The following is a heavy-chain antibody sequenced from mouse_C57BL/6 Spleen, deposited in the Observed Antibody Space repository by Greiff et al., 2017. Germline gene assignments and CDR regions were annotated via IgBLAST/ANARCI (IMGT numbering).Heavy chain of an antibody. V-gene: IGHV1-4*01. CDR3: ARSITTVDYAMDY. Sequence: QVQLQQSGAELARPGASVKMSCKASGYTFTSYTMHWVKQRPGQGLEWIGYINPSSGYTKYNQKFKDKATLTADKSSSTAYMQLRSLTSEDSAVYYCARSITTVDYAMDYWGQGTSVTVSS. D-gene: IGHD1-1*01. J-gene: IGHJ4*01. CDR1: GYTFTSYT. CDR2: INPSSGYT.